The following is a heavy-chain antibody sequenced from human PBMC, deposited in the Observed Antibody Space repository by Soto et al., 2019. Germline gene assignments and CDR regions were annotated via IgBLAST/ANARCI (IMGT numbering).Heavy chain of an antibody. D-gene: IGHD2-8*02. Sequence: GASVKVSCKASGYTFTSYGISWVRQAPGQGLEWMGWISAYNGNTNYAQKLQGRVTMTTDTSTSTAYMELRSLRSDDTAVYYCARVLAGPYYYGMDVWGQGTTVTVSS. CDR1: GYTFTSYG. CDR3: ARVLAGPYYYGMDV. J-gene: IGHJ6*02. CDR2: ISAYNGNT. V-gene: IGHV1-18*01.